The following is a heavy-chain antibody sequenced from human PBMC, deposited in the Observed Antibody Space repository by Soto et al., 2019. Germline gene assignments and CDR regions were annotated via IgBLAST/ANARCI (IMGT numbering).Heavy chain of an antibody. V-gene: IGHV1-69*13. J-gene: IGHJ4*02. CDR2: IVPMFGTA. CDR3: ARRVEDASRGYYFFF. CDR1: GGTFIRYA. D-gene: IGHD3-22*01. Sequence: SVKVSCKASGGTFIRYALSWVRQAPGQGPEWMGGIVPMFGTANYAQKFQGRVTITADESTNTAYMQLSSLRSEDTAVYYCARRVEDASRGYYFFFWGPGTLVTVSS.